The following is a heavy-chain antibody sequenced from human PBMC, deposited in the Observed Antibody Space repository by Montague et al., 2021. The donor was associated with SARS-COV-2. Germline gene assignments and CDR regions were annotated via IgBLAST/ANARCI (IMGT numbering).Heavy chain of an antibody. V-gene: IGHV4-39*01. CDR3: AADYGERDWFDP. CDR1: GGSISSSSYY. J-gene: IGHJ5*02. Sequence: SETLSLTCTVSGGSISSSSYYWGWIRQPPGKGLEWIGCIYYSGSTNYNPSLKSRVTIYVDTSKNQFSLKLSSVTAADTAVYYCAADYGERDWFDPWGQGTLVTVSS. CDR2: IYYSGST. D-gene: IGHD4-17*01.